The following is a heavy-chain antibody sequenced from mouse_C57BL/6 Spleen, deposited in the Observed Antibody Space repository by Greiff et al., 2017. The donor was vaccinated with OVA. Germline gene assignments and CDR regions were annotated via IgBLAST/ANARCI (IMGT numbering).Heavy chain of an antibody. Sequence: VQLQQSGPGLVQPSQSLSITCTVSGFSLTSYGVHWVRQSPGKGLEWLGVIWRGGSTDYNAAFMSRLSITKHNSKSQVFFKSNSLQADDTAIYYCAKNLDDYDAMDYWGQGPSVTVSS. CDR1: GFSLTSYG. J-gene: IGHJ4*01. CDR3: AKNLDDYDAMDY. CDR2: IWRGGST. V-gene: IGHV2-5*01.